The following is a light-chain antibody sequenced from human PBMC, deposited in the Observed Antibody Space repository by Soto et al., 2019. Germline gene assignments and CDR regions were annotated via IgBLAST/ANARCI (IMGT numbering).Light chain of an antibody. V-gene: IGKV1-9*01. Sequence: DIQLTQSPSFLSASVGDRVTITCRASQGISSYLAWYQQKPGKAPKLLIYAASTLQSGVPSRFSGSGSGTEFTLTISSLQPEDFATYYCQQLNSCPLHFGPGTKVDIK. CDR2: AAS. J-gene: IGKJ3*01. CDR3: QQLNSCPLH. CDR1: QGISSY.